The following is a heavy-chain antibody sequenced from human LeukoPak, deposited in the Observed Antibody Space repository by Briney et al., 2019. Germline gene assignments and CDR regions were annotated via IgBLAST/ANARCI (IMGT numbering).Heavy chain of an antibody. V-gene: IGHV3-13*01. D-gene: IGHD2-15*01. Sequence: GGSLSLSCAASGFTFSSYDMHWVRQATGKGREWVSNIWNAGDTYYQGSVKGRLTISRENAKKSLYLQMNSLRDGDTAVYYCARGAEGRSSTYGMDVWGQGTTVTVSS. CDR2: IWNAGDT. CDR3: ARGAEGRSSTYGMDV. J-gene: IGHJ6*02. CDR1: GFTFSSYD.